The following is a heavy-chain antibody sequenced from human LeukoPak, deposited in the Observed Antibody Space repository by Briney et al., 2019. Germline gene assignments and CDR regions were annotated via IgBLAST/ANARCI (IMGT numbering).Heavy chain of an antibody. V-gene: IGHV3-7*03. CDR3: ATQYSSGWYEGFDAFDI. Sequence: GGSLRLSCAASGSTFSTYWMAWVRQAPGKGLEWVANIKYDGSEKYYVDSVKGRFTISRDNAKNTLYLQMNSLRAEDTAVYYCATQYSSGWYEGFDAFDIWGQGTMVTVSS. D-gene: IGHD6-19*01. CDR1: GSTFSTYW. J-gene: IGHJ3*02. CDR2: IKYDGSEK.